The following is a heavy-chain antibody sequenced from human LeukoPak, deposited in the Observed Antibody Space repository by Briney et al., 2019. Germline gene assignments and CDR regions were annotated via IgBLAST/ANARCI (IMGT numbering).Heavy chain of an antibody. CDR3: ARGYTFDY. D-gene: IGHD1-14*01. J-gene: IGHJ4*02. CDR1: GDSISSDY. V-gene: IGHV4-59*12. CDR2: IYYTGST. Sequence: SETLSLTCAVSGDSISSDYWSWIRQPPGKGLEWIGYIYYTGSTNYSPSLKSRVTISVDTSKNQFSLKLSSVTAADTAVYYCARGYTFDYWGQGTLVTVSS.